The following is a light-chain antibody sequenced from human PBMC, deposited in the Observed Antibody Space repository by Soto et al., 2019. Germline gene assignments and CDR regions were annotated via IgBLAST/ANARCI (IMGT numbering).Light chain of an antibody. V-gene: IGKV1-39*01. CDR1: QSISRY. CDR3: QHSYSTPPMYT. J-gene: IGKJ2*01. Sequence: IQMTQSPSSLSASVGDRVTITCRASQSISRYLNWFQQKPGKAPKLLIYAASSLHSGVPSRFSGSGSGTDFTLTISSLQPEDFATYYCQHSYSTPPMYTFGQGTKLEIK. CDR2: AAS.